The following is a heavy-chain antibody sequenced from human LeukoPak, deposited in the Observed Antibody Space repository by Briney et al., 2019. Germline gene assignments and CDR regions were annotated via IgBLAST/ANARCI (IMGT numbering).Heavy chain of an antibody. CDR3: ARDLSLGIPGGFDF. V-gene: IGHV3-21*06. CDR1: GFTYRRYS. D-gene: IGHD2-21*01. J-gene: IGHJ4*02. CDR2: ISSGSDYI. Sequence: GGTLRLSCVASGFTYRRYSMDWVCQGPGEGLEWVSTISSGSDYIYHADSVRGRFTNSRDNARNSLYRQMNSLRAEDTAVYYCARDLSLGIPGGFDFSGQGILVTVSS.